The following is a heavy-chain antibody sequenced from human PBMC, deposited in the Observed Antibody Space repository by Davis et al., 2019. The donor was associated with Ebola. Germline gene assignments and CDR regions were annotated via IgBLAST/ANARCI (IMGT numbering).Heavy chain of an antibody. Sequence: ASVKVSCKASGYTFTDSGISWVRQAPEQGLEWMGWSSAYNGNTHYAQKFQDRVTMTTKASTSTANMELRSLRYDDTAVYYCARDVVGATAFDYWGQGTLVTVSS. CDR2: SSAYNGNT. D-gene: IGHD1-26*01. CDR3: ARDVVGATAFDY. J-gene: IGHJ4*02. V-gene: IGHV1-18*01. CDR1: GYTFTDSG.